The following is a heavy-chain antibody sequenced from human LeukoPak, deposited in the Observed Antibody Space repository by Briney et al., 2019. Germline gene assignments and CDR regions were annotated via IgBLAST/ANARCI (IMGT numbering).Heavy chain of an antibody. CDR1: GFTFSSYA. CDR2: ISGSGGST. V-gene: IGHV3-23*01. J-gene: IGHJ4*02. Sequence: PGGSVRLSCAASGFTFSSYAMSWVRQAPGKGLEWVSAISGSGGSTYYADSVKGRFTISRDNSKNTLYLQMNSLRAEDTAVYYCAKDMRFDWTPYYFDYWGQGTLVTVSS. D-gene: IGHD3-9*01. CDR3: AKDMRFDWTPYYFDY.